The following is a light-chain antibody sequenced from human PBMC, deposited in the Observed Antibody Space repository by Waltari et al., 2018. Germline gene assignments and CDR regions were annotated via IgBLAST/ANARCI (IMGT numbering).Light chain of an antibody. CDR1: QRIRNY. Sequence: DIQMTQSPSSLSASVGDRVTITCRESQRIRNYLNWYQQKPGKVPELLIYADSSLQGGVPSRFSGSGSGTEFNLTISSLQPEDFATYYCQQSYSSPYTFGQGTTLHIK. V-gene: IGKV1-39*01. J-gene: IGKJ2*01. CDR3: QQSYSSPYT. CDR2: ADS.